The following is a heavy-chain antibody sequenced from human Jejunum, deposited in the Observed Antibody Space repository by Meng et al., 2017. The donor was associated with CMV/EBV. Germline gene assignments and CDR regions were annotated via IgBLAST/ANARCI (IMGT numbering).Heavy chain of an antibody. CDR1: NVNSNY. CDR2: IYSGATT. CDR3: ARRKYDSGDYYHHAFDI. D-gene: IGHD3-22*01. Sequence: NVNSNYMSWVRQAPGKGLEWVSLIYSGATTYYADYGKGPFTIYRDNTKNTLYLQINRLGAEDTAVYYCARRKYDSGDYYHHAFDIWGQGTLVTVPS. J-gene: IGHJ3*02. V-gene: IGHV3-66*02.